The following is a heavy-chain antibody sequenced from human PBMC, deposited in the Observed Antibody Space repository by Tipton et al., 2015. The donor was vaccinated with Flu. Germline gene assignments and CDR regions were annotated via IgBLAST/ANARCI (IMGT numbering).Heavy chain of an antibody. CDR2: IYYSGST. D-gene: IGHD6-6*01. Sequence: TLSLTCTVSGGSISSYYWSWIRQPPGKGLEWIGYIYYSGSTNYNPSLKSRVTISVDTSKNQFSLKLSSVTAADTAVYYCAGGGIAARHPDYWGQGTLVTVSS. CDR1: GGSISSYY. V-gene: IGHV4-59*01. CDR3: AGGGIAARHPDY. J-gene: IGHJ4*02.